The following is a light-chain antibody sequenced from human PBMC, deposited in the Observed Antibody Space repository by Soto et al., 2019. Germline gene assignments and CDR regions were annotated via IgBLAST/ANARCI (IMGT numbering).Light chain of an antibody. CDR2: DVN. Sequence: QSALTQPASVSGSPGQSITISCTGSSSDVGGYDYVSWYQQHPGKAPKLIIYDVNNRPSGVSNRFSGSKSANTASLTISGLQAEDEADYYCSSYSSSSTLFGGGTKPIVL. V-gene: IGLV2-14*01. CDR3: SSYSSSSTL. CDR1: SSDVGGYDY. J-gene: IGLJ2*01.